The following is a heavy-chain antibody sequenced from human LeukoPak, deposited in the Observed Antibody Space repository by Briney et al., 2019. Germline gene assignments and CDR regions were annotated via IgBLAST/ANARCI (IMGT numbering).Heavy chain of an antibody. CDR1: GGSISSYY. CDR2: IYYSGST. Sequence: PSETLSLTCTVSGGSISSYYWSWIRQPPGKGLEWIGYIYYSGSTNYNPSLKSRVTMSVDTSKNQFSLNLSYVTAADTAVYYCARDRIEWELTAAFDIWGQGTMVTVSS. CDR3: ARDRIEWELTAAFDI. J-gene: IGHJ3*02. D-gene: IGHD5-12*01. V-gene: IGHV4-59*12.